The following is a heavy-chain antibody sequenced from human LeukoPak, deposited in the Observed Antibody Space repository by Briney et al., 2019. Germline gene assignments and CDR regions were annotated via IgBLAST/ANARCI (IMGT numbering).Heavy chain of an antibody. Sequence: PSETLSLTCTVSGGSISNSWSWIRQPAGKGLEWIGRIFASGSTKYNPSLKSRVIMSVETSKNQFSLKLSSVTAADTAVYYCAREGSAFDIWGQGTMVTVSS. CDR2: IFASGST. V-gene: IGHV4-4*07. CDR1: GGSISNS. J-gene: IGHJ3*02. CDR3: AREGSAFDI.